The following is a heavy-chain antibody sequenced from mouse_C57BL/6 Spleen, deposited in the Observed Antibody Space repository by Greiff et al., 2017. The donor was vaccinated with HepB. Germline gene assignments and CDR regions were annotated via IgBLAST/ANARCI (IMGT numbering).Heavy chain of an antibody. D-gene: IGHD2-4*01. CDR1: GYAFSSSW. J-gene: IGHJ1*03. Sequence: LVESGPELVKPGASVKISCKASGYAFSSSWMNWVKQRPGKGLEWIGRIYPGDGDTNYNGKFKGKATLTADKSSSTAYMQLSSLTSEDSAVYFCARDGDDYDWYFDVWGTGTTVTVSS. CDR2: IYPGDGDT. V-gene: IGHV1-82*01. CDR3: ARDGDDYDWYFDV.